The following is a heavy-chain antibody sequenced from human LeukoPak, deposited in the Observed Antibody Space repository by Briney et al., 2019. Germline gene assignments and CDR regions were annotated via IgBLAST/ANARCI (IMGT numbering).Heavy chain of an antibody. V-gene: IGHV3-23*01. J-gene: IGHJ4*02. CDR1: GFIFSNYA. CDR2: IGGRDSGT. Sequence: GASLRLSCAASGFIFSNYAMSWVRQAPGKGLEWVSAIGGRDSGTYYADSVRGRFTVSRDDPKNTLYLQLNTLRAEDTAVYYCAKWGDYDILTGYYDSDYWGQGTLVTVSS. CDR3: AKWGDYDILTGYYDSDY. D-gene: IGHD3-9*01.